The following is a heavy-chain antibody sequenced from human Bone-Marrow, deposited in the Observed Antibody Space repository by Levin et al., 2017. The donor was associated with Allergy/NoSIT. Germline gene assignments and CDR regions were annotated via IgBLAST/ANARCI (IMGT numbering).Heavy chain of an antibody. J-gene: IGHJ4*02. V-gene: IGHV3-11*01. CDR1: GFTFTDHH. Sequence: GESLKISCAPSGFTFTDHHMSWIRQAPGKGLEWISYISNGGRTIFYADSVKGRFTISRDNAKNSLYLQMNSLRADDTAVYYCARAKDYGGNFPGYWGQGTLVTVSS. D-gene: IGHD4-23*01. CDR3: ARAKDYGGNFPGY. CDR2: ISNGGRTI.